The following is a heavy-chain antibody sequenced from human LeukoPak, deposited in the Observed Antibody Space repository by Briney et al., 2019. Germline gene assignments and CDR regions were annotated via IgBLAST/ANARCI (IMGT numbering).Heavy chain of an antibody. CDR1: GGSISSYY. V-gene: IGHV4-59*08. J-gene: IGHJ3*02. D-gene: IGHD2/OR15-2a*01. Sequence: PSETLSLTCTDSGGSISSYYWSWIRQPPGKGVECIGYIDYSGSTNYNPSLKSRVTISLDTSKNQFSLKLSSVTAADTAVYYCARLSSDAFDIWGQGTMVTVSS. CDR3: ARLSSDAFDI. CDR2: IDYSGST.